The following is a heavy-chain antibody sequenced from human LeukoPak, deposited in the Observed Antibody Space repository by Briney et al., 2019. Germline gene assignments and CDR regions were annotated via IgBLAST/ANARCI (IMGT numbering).Heavy chain of an antibody. CDR1: GGSFSGYY. D-gene: IGHD5-12*01. CDR2: INHSGST. CDR3: ARVSLETVSGYNDY. Sequence: SETLSLTCAVYGGSFSGYYWSWIRQPPGKGLEWIGEINHSGSTNYNPSLKSRATTSVDTSKNQFSLKLSSVTAADTAVYYCARVSLETVSGYNDYWGQGTLVTVSS. V-gene: IGHV4-34*01. J-gene: IGHJ4*02.